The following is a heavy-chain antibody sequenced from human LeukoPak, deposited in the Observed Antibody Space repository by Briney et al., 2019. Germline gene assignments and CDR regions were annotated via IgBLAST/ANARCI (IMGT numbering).Heavy chain of an antibody. J-gene: IGHJ4*02. V-gene: IGHV3-33*01. CDR2: IWYDGSNK. D-gene: IGHD6-13*01. CDR1: GFTFSSYG. Sequence: GGSLRLSCAASGFTFSSYGMHWVRQAPGKGLEWVAVIWYDGSNKYYADSVEGRFTISRDNSKNTLYLQMNSLRAEDTAVYYCARDHSSSWSNLDYWGQGTLVTVSS. CDR3: ARDHSSSWSNLDY.